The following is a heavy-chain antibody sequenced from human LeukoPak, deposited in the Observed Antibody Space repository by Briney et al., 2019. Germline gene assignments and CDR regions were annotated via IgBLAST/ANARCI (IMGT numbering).Heavy chain of an antibody. Sequence: SETLSLTCAVYGGSFSGYYWSWIRQPPGKGLEWIGEINHSGNTNYNPSLKSRVTISVDTSKKHFSLKLSSVTAADTAVYYCARGQTTVTPHYYYYYVDVWGKGTTVTVSS. V-gene: IGHV4-34*01. CDR3: ARGQTTVTPHYYYYYVDV. D-gene: IGHD4-11*01. CDR1: GGSFSGYY. CDR2: INHSGNT. J-gene: IGHJ6*03.